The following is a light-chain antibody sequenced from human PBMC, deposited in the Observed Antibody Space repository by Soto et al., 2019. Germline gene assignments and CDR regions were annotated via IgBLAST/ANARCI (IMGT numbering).Light chain of an antibody. V-gene: IGKV3-11*01. CDR1: QSVSSY. J-gene: IGKJ4*01. CDR2: DAS. Sequence: EIVLTQSPGTLSLSPGERATLSCRASQSVSSYLAWYQQKPGQAPRLLIYDASNRATGIPARFSGSGSGTDFTLTISSLEPEDFAVYYCQQCVNWPLLTLGGGTKVELK. CDR3: QQCVNWPLLT.